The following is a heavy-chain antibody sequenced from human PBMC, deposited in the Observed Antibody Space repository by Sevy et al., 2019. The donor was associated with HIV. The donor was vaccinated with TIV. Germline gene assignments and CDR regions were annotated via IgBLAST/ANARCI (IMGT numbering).Heavy chain of an antibody. D-gene: IGHD1-20*01. Sequence: GGSLRLSCAASGVTFSTRWMHWVRQAPGKGPVWVSRINGDGRTTSYADSAKGRFTISRDNAKNTLYLQMNSPRDEDTAVYYCACWSSGNWNAFDIWGQGTMVAVSS. CDR1: GVTFSTRW. CDR2: INGDGRTT. CDR3: ACWSSGNWNAFDI. V-gene: IGHV3-74*01. J-gene: IGHJ3*02.